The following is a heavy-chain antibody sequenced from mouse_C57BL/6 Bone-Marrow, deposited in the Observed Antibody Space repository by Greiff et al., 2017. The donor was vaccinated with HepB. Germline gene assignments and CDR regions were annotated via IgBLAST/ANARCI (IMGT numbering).Heavy chain of an antibody. D-gene: IGHD2-13*01. CDR3: ARQGDYWYFDV. J-gene: IGHJ1*03. CDR1: GFTFSDYG. Sequence: EVQLQESGGGLVQPGGSLKLSCAASGFTFSDYGMAWVRQAPRKGPEWVAFISNLAYSIYYADTVTGRFTISRENAKNTLYLEMSSLRSEDTAMYYCARQGDYWYFDVWGTGTTVTVSS. V-gene: IGHV5-15*01. CDR2: ISNLAYSI.